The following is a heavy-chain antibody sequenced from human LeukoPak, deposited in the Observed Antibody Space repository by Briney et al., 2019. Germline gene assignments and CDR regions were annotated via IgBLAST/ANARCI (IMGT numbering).Heavy chain of an antibody. CDR1: GFTFSSYW. Sequence: GGSLRLSCAASGFTFSSYWMSWVRQAPGKGLEGVANIKPDGSEKYYVDSVKGRFNISRDNAKKSMYLQMNSLRAEDTAVYYCARHLSGVTGYTYGRGIDYWGQGTLVTVSS. CDR3: ARHLSGVTGYTYGRGIDY. J-gene: IGHJ4*02. D-gene: IGHD5-18*01. V-gene: IGHV3-7*01. CDR2: IKPDGSEK.